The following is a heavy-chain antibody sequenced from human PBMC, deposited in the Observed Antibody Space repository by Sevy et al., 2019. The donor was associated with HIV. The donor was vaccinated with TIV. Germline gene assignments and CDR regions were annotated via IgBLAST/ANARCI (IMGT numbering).Heavy chain of an antibody. CDR2: INPNSGGT. D-gene: IGHD6-6*01. Sequence: ASVKVSCKASGYTFTGYYMHWVRQAPGQGLEWMGWINPNSGGTNYAQKFQGRVTMTRDTSISTAYMGLSRLRSDDTAVYYCARDKYSSLLGYYYGMDVWGQGTTVTVSS. J-gene: IGHJ6*02. CDR1: GYTFTGYY. V-gene: IGHV1-2*02. CDR3: ARDKYSSLLGYYYGMDV.